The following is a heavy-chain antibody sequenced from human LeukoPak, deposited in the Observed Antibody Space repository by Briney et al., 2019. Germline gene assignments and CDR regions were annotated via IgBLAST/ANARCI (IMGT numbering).Heavy chain of an antibody. D-gene: IGHD2-2*01. CDR3: AKAGVVPAASSFPYYFDY. J-gene: IGHJ4*02. CDR2: ISYDGSIK. V-gene: IGHV3-30-3*01. CDR1: GFTFSSYA. Sequence: PGGSLRLSCAASGFTFSSYAMHWVRQAPGKGLEWVAVISYDGSIKYYADSVKGRFTTSRDNSKNMLYLQMNSLRAEDTAVYYCAKAGVVPAASSFPYYFDYWGQGTLVTVSS.